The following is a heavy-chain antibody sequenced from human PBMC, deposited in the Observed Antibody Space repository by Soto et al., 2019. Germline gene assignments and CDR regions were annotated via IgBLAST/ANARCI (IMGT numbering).Heavy chain of an antibody. J-gene: IGHJ6*03. CDR1: GFTFSSYA. CDR3: AKVRVSTVTTYYYYMDV. D-gene: IGHD4-4*01. V-gene: IGHV3-23*01. CDR2: ISGSGGST. Sequence: GGSLRLSCAASGFTFSSYAMSWVRRAPGKGLEWVSAISGSGGSTYYADSVKGRFTISRDNSKNTLYLQMNSLRAEDTAVYYCAKVRVSTVTTYYYYMDVWGKGTTVTVSS.